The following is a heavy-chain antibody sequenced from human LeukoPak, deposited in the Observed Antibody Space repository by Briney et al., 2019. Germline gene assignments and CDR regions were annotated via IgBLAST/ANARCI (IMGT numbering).Heavy chain of an antibody. V-gene: IGHV4-39*01. Sequence: SETLSLTCTVSGGSISSSSYYRGWIRQPPGKGLEWIGSIYYSGSTYYNPSLKSRVTISVDTSKNQFSLKLSSVTAADTAVYYCAAGYYYDSSGPNWFDPWGQGTLVTVSS. D-gene: IGHD3-22*01. J-gene: IGHJ5*02. CDR2: IYYSGST. CDR3: AAGYYYDSSGPNWFDP. CDR1: GGSISSSSYY.